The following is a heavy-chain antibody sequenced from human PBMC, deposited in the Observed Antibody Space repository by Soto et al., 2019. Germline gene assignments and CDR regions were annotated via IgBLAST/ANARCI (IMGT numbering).Heavy chain of an antibody. CDR2: IYWDDDK. D-gene: IGHD3-9*01. CDR1: GFSLSTSGVG. V-gene: IGHV2-5*02. J-gene: IGHJ5*02. CDR3: AHTLRYFDCLHHDTNWFDP. Sequence: QITLKESGPTLVKPTQTLTLTCTFSGFSLSTSGVGVGWIRPPQGKALERLALIYWDDDKRYSPSLKSRLTITKYTSKNQVVLTMTIMDPVDTATYYCAHTLRYFDCLHHDTNWFDPWGQGTLVTVSS.